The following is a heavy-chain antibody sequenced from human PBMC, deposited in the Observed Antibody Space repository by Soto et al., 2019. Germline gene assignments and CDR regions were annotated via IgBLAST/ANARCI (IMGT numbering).Heavy chain of an antibody. CDR2: IYYSGST. J-gene: IGHJ4*02. CDR3: ARLTAACFDY. D-gene: IGHD6-13*01. V-gene: IGHV4-39*01. CDR1: GGSISSSSYY. Sequence: QLQLQESGPGLVKPSETLSLTCTVSGGSISSSSYYWGWIRQPPGKGLEWIGSIYYSGSTYYNPSLQSRVTISVDTSKNQFSLKLSSVTAADTAVYYCARLTAACFDYWGQGTLVTVSS.